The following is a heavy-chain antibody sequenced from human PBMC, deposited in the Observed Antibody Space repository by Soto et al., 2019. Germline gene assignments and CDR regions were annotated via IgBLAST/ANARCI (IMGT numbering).Heavy chain of an antibody. CDR2: MNPGSGDT. V-gene: IGHV1-8*01. D-gene: IGHD5-18*01. Sequence: GASVKVSCKASGYTFTNNGVSWVRQATGQGLEWMGWMNPGSGDTGYAQKFQGRVTMTRDISIATAYMELNSLTSEDTAIYYCARMESFGSLNWFDPWAQGTLVTASS. J-gene: IGHJ5*02. CDR3: ARMESFGSLNWFDP. CDR1: GYTFTNNG.